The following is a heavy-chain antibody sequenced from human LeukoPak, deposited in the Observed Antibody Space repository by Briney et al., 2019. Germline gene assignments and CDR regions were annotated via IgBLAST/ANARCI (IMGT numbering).Heavy chain of an antibody. CDR2: IIPIFGTA. CDR1: GGTFSSYA. J-gene: IGHJ4*02. CDR3: AREADSGSLREVVIDY. D-gene: IGHD1-26*01. Sequence: ASVKVSCKASGGTFSSYAISWVRQAPGQGLEWMGGIIPIFGTANYAQKFQGRVTITADESTSTAYMELSSLRSDDTAVYYCAREADSGSLREVVIDYWGQGTLVTVSS. V-gene: IGHV1-69*13.